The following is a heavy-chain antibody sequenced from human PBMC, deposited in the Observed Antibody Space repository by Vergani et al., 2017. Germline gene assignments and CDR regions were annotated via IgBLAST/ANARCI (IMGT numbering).Heavy chain of an antibody. CDR1: GGSISSSSYY. CDR3: ASGSGYELDY. D-gene: IGHD5-12*01. CDR2: IYYSGST. V-gene: IGHV4-39*01. Sequence: QLQLQESGPGLVKPSETLSLTCTVSGGSISSSSYYWGWIRQPPGKGLEWIGSIYYSGSTYYNPSLKSRVTISVDTSKNQFSLKLSSVTAAEPAGYYCASGSGYELDYWGQGTLVTVSS. J-gene: IGHJ4*02.